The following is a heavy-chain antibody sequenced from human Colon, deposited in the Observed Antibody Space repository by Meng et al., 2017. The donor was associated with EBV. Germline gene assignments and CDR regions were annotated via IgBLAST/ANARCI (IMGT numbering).Heavy chain of an antibody. CDR2: IDDSGSP. CDR3: ARGKQDAWELLAY. Sequence: ASGSGLGDPSWTPSSTRGASRVYTRNNIPVTWVRYAPGKGLEWIGDIDDSGSPNYNPSLNSRLSISLDKSKNHFSLKVHSVTAADTAVYYCARGKQDAWELLAYWGQGALVTVSS. D-gene: IGHD1-26*01. CDR1: RVYTRNNIP. V-gene: IGHV4/OR15-8*01. J-gene: IGHJ4*02.